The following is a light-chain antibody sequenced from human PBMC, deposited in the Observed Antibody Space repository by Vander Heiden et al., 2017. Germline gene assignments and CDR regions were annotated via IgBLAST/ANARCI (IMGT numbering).Light chain of an antibody. CDR1: SSDVGGYNY. CDR3: SSYTSSSTLVV. Sequence: QSALTHPASVSGSPGQSITLPCTGTSSDVGGYNYVSWYQQHPGKAPKLMIYEVSNRPSGVSNRFSGSKSGNTASLTISGLQAEDEADYYCSSYTSSSTLVVFGGGTKLTVL. J-gene: IGLJ2*01. V-gene: IGLV2-14*01. CDR2: EVS.